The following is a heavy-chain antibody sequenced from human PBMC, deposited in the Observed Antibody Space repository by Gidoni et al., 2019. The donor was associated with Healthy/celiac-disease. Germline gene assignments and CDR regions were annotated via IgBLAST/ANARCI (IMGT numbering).Heavy chain of an antibody. D-gene: IGHD6-25*01. CDR2: INSDGSST. CDR1: GFTFSRYW. CDR3: ARDLRGTGYWGYGMDV. J-gene: IGHJ6*02. Sequence: EVQLVESGGGLVQPGGSLRLSCAASGFTFSRYWMHWVRQAPGKGLVWVSRINSDGSSTSYADSVKGRFTISRDNAKNTLYLQMNSLRAEDTAVYYCARDLRGTGYWGYGMDVWGQGTTVTVSS. V-gene: IGHV3-74*01.